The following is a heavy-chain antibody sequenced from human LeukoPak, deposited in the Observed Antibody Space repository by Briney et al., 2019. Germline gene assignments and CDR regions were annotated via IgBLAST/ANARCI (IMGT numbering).Heavy chain of an antibody. V-gene: IGHV3-30*18. CDR3: AKDETYNWNVADY. J-gene: IGHJ4*02. Sequence: GGSLRLSCAVSGFTFSSYGMRWVRQAPGKGLEWVAVISYDGTNKYYADSVNGRFTISRDNSKNTLYLQMNSLRAEDTAVYYCAKDETYNWNVADYWGQGTLVTVSS. CDR1: GFTFSSYG. D-gene: IGHD1-20*01. CDR2: ISYDGTNK.